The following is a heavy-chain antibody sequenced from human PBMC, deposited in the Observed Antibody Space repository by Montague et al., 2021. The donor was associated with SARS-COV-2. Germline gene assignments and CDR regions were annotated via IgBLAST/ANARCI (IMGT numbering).Heavy chain of an antibody. Sequence: TLSLTCTVSGGSISSGGYYWSWIRQHPGKGLEWIGYIYYSGSIYYNPSLKSRVTISVDTSKNQFSLKLSSVTAADTAVYYCARAHITMIVVVDAFDIWGQGTMVTVSS. CDR2: IYYSGSI. CDR3: ARAHITMIVVVDAFDI. D-gene: IGHD3-22*01. CDR1: GGSISSGGYY. V-gene: IGHV4-31*03. J-gene: IGHJ3*02.